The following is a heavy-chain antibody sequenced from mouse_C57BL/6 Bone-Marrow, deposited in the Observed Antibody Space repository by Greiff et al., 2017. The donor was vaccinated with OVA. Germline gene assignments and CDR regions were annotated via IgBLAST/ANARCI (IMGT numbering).Heavy chain of an antibody. CDR2: ISSGGDYI. CDR1: GFTFSSYA. D-gene: IGHD1-1*01. V-gene: IGHV5-9-1*02. CDR3: TRGGYYGSSGGYAMDY. Sequence: EVKLVESGEGLVKPGGSLKLSCAASGFTFSSYAMSWVRQTPEKRLEWVAYISSGGDYIYYADTVKGRFTISRGNARNTLYLQMSSLKSEDTAMYYCTRGGYYGSSGGYAMDYWGQGTSVTVSS. J-gene: IGHJ4*01.